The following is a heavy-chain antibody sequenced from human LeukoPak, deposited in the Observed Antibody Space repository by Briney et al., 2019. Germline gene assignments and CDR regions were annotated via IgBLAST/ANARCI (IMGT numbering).Heavy chain of an antibody. J-gene: IGHJ5*02. Sequence: GESLKISCKGSGYSFTSYWIGWVRPMPGKGLEWMGIIYPVDSDTRYSPSFQGQVTISADKSISTAYLQWSSLKASDTAMYYCARHPQPYDFWSGYFNWFDPWGQGTLVTVSS. V-gene: IGHV5-51*01. D-gene: IGHD3-3*01. CDR1: GYSFTSYW. CDR3: ARHPQPYDFWSGYFNWFDP. CDR2: IYPVDSDT.